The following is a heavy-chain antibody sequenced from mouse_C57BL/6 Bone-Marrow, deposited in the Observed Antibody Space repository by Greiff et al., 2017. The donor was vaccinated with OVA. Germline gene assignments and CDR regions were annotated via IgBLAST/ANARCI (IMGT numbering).Heavy chain of an antibody. Sequence: QVQLQQSGAELVKPGASVKISCKASGYAFSSYWMNWVKQRPGKGLEWIGQIYPGDGDTNYNGKFKGKATLTADKSSSIAYMQLSSLTSEDSAVYFCARSHDGYYVNDYWGQGTTLTVSS. CDR1: GYAFSSYW. J-gene: IGHJ2*01. D-gene: IGHD2-3*01. V-gene: IGHV1-80*01. CDR2: IYPGDGDT. CDR3: ARSHDGYYVNDY.